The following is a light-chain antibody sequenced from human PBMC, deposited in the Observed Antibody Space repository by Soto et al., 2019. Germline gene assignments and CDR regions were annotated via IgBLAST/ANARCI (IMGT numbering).Light chain of an antibody. CDR1: SSDIANDF. J-gene: IGLJ2*01. CDR3: VTRESGLRAVI. V-gene: IGLV1-51*01. Sequence: QSVLTQPPSVSAAPGQWVTISCSGNSSDIANDFVSWYQHLPGRAPKLLIYDNNKRPSGIPDRFSGSKTGTSATLGITGLQTGDEADHYCVTRESGLRAVIFGGGTKLTVL. CDR2: DNN.